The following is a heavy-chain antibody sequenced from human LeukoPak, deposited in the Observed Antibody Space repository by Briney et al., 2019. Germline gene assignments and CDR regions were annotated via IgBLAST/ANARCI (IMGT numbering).Heavy chain of an antibody. CDR1: GFTFSSYS. V-gene: IGHV3-21*01. J-gene: IGHJ4*02. CDR3: AREGYGDYDRSY. D-gene: IGHD4-17*01. Sequence: KPGGSLRLXCAASGFTFSSYSMNWVRQAPGKELGWVSSISSSSSYIYYADSVKGRFTISRDNAKNSLYLQMNSLRAEDTAVYYCAREGYGDYDRSYWGQGTLVTVSS. CDR2: ISSSSSYI.